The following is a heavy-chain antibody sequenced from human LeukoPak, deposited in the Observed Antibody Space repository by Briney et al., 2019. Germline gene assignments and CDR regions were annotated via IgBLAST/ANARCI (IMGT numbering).Heavy chain of an antibody. CDR2: ISAYNGNT. Sequence: ASVKVSCKASGYTFTSYGISWVRQAPGQGPEWMGWISAYNGNTNYAQKLQGRVTITTDTSTSTAYMELRSLRSDDTAVYYCARDNRWIAAAGTGSPLYYFDYWGQGTLVTVSS. CDR3: ARDNRWIAAAGTGSPLYYFDY. V-gene: IGHV1-18*04. D-gene: IGHD6-13*01. J-gene: IGHJ4*02. CDR1: GYTFTSYG.